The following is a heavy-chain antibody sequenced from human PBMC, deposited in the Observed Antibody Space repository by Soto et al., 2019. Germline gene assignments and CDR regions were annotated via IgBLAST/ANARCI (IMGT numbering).Heavy chain of an antibody. CDR1: GGTFSSYA. Sequence: QVQLVQSGAEVKKPGSSVKVSCKASGGTFSSYAISWVRQAPGQGLEWMGGIIPIFGTANYAQKFQGRVTITADESTSPAYMELSSLRSEDTAVYYCARRSVAAAGSLDYYYGMDVWGQGTTVTVSS. D-gene: IGHD6-13*01. CDR3: ARRSVAAAGSLDYYYGMDV. V-gene: IGHV1-69*12. CDR2: IIPIFGTA. J-gene: IGHJ6*02.